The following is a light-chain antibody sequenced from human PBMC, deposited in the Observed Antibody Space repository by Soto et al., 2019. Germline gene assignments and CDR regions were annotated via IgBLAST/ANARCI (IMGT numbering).Light chain of an antibody. CDR3: SSYTSSSAVV. Sequence: QSALTQPASVSGSPGQSITISCTGTSSDVGDYKFVSWYQQHPGKAPKLMIYGVSNRPSGVSDRFSGSKSGNTASLTISGLQAEDEADYYCSSYTSSSAVVFGGGTKLTVL. V-gene: IGLV2-14*01. CDR2: GVS. CDR1: SSDVGDYKF. J-gene: IGLJ3*02.